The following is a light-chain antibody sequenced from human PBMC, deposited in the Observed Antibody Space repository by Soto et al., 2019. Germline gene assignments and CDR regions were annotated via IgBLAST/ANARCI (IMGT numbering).Light chain of an antibody. CDR3: QSYDSSLRGGV. CDR2: GNS. V-gene: IGLV1-40*01. J-gene: IGLJ3*02. Sequence: QSVLTQPPSVSGAPGQRVTISCTGSSSNIGAGYDVHWYQQLPGTAPKLLIYGNSNRPSGVPDRFSGSKSGTPASLAITGLQAEDEADYYCQSYDSSLRGGVFGGGTKLTVL. CDR1: SSNIGAGYD.